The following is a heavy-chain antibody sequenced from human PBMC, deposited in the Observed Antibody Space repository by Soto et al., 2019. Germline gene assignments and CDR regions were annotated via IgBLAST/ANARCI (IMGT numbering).Heavy chain of an antibody. CDR1: GFTFSDSA. Sequence: EVQLVESGGGLVQPGGSLKLSCAASGFTFSDSAMHWVRQASGKGLEWLGRIRSKAHNYATAHTAAVKGRFTVSRDDSKKTEYLQRNSLKTEDTAVYYCARHITCDTTDYYYCMGIWGQGTTVTVSS. CDR3: ARHITCDTTDYYYCMGI. D-gene: IGHD1-26*01. J-gene: IGHJ6*02. CDR2: IRSKAHNYAT. V-gene: IGHV3-73*02.